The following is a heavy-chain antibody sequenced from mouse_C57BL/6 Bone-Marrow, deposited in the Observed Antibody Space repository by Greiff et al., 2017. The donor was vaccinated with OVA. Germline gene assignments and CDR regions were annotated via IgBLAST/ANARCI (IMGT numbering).Heavy chain of an antibody. V-gene: IGHV2-4*01. CDR1: GFSLTSYG. CDR3: AKRNYGSPYAMDY. Sequence: VQLQQSGPGLVQPSQSLSITCTVSGFSLTSYGVHWVRQPPGTGLEWLGVIWSGGSTDYNAAFISRLSISTDNSKSKVFFKMNSLQADDTAIYYCAKRNYGSPYAMDYWGQGTSVTVSS. CDR2: IWSGGST. J-gene: IGHJ4*01. D-gene: IGHD1-1*01.